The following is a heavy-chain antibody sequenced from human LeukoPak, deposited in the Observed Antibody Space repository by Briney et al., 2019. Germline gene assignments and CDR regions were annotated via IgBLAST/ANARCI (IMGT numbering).Heavy chain of an antibody. CDR3: ARVGRYCSGGSCSSWDY. D-gene: IGHD2-15*01. Sequence: ASVKVSCKASGYTFTSYGISWVRQAPGQGLEWMGWISAYNGNTNYAQKLQGRVTMTTDTSTSTAYMELRSLRSDDTAVYYCARVGRYCSGGSCSSWDYWGQGTLVTVSS. J-gene: IGHJ4*02. V-gene: IGHV1-18*01. CDR1: GYTFTSYG. CDR2: ISAYNGNT.